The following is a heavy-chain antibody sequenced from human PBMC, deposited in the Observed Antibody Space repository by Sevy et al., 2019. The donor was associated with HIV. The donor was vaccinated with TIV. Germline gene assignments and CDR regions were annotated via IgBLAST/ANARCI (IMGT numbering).Heavy chain of an antibody. V-gene: IGHV3-23*01. J-gene: IGHJ4*02. Sequence: GGSLRLSCVASGFTLSGYTMTWVRQAPGKGLEWFSSSSGGGRSTYYADSVKGRFTISRDNSKNTLYLQMNSLRADDTAVYYCAKTTATGDYYFDYWGQGTLVTVSS. D-gene: IGHD2-21*01. CDR2: SSGGGRST. CDR3: AKTTATGDYYFDY. CDR1: GFTLSGYT.